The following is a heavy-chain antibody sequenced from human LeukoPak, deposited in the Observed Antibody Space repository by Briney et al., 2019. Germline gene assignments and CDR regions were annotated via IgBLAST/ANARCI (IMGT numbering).Heavy chain of an antibody. D-gene: IGHD3-22*01. CDR1: GDSVFRNNVD. V-gene: IGHV6-1*01. CDR3: ARRAVDRDDFDY. J-gene: IGHJ4*02. Sequence: SQTLSLTCAISGDSVFRNNVDWNWIRQSPSRGLEWLGRTYYSSTWYHDYAVSVKSRIAMNPDTSKNQFSLHLNSVTPEDTAVYHCARRAVDRDDFDYWGQGTLVTVSS. CDR2: TYYSSTWYH.